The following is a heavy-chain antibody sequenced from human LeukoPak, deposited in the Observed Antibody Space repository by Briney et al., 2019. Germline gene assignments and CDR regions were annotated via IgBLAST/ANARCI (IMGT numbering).Heavy chain of an antibody. CDR3: ARRGPGGDSSGYYYFDY. J-gene: IGHJ4*02. CDR1: GDSISSGGYY. CDR2: IYYSGST. Sequence: SETLSLTCTVSGDSISSGGYYWGWIHQPPGKGLEWIGTIYYSGSTYYNPSFESRVTISVDTSKNQFSLKLNSVTAADTAVYYCARRGPGGDSSGYYYFDYWGQGTLVTVSS. D-gene: IGHD3-22*01. V-gene: IGHV4-39*01.